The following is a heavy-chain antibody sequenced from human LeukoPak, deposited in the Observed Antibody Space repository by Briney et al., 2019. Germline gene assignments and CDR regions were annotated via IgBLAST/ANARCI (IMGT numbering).Heavy chain of an antibody. Sequence: SETLSLTCTVSGGSISSRSDYWGWIRQTPGKGLEWIGNLDSSGSTYYNPSLKSRVTISVGTSKNQFSLNLKSVTAADTAIYFCSRSHDYGGLYFYYYMDVWGKGTTVTVSS. CDR3: SRSHDYGGLYFYYYMDV. CDR1: GGSISSRSDY. D-gene: IGHD4-23*01. V-gene: IGHV4-39*01. CDR2: LDSSGST. J-gene: IGHJ6*03.